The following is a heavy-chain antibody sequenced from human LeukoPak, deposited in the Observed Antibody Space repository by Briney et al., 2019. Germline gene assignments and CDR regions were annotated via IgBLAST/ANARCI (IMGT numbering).Heavy chain of an antibody. CDR1: GFTFSSYG. V-gene: IGHV3-30*18. Sequence: GRSLRLSCAASGFTFSSYGMHWVRQAPGKGLEWVAVISYDGSNKYYADSVKGRFTISRDNSKNTLYLQMNSLRAEDTAVYYCAKDQDIVVVVAAPILDYWGQGTLVPVSS. CDR3: AKDQDIVVVVAAPILDY. J-gene: IGHJ4*02. D-gene: IGHD2-15*01. CDR2: ISYDGSNK.